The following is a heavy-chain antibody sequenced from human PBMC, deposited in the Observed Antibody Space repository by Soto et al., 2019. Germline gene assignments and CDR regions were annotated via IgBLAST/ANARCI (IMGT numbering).Heavy chain of an antibody. V-gene: IGHV1-3*01. CDR3: ARVQGPSISYYYYYMDV. CDR2: INAGNGNT. D-gene: IGHD3-3*02. Sequence: GASVKVSCTASGYTFTSYAMHWVRQAPGQRLEWMGWINAGNGNTKYSQKFQGRVTITRDTSASTAYMELSSLRSEDTAVYYCARVQGPSISYYYYYMDVWGKGTTVTVSS. J-gene: IGHJ6*03. CDR1: GYTFTSYA.